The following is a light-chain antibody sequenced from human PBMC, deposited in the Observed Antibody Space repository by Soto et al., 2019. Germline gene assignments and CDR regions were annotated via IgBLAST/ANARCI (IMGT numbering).Light chain of an antibody. V-gene: IGLV2-14*01. CDR1: SSDVAGYNH. CDR2: EVT. CDR3: NSHTASTTRI. Sequence: QSALTQPASVSGSPGQSITISCTGTSSDVAGYNHVSWYQHHPGKAPKLIIYEVTKRPSGVSNRFSGSKSGDTASLTISGLQAEDEADYYFNSHTASTTRIFGTGTKLTVL. J-gene: IGLJ1*01.